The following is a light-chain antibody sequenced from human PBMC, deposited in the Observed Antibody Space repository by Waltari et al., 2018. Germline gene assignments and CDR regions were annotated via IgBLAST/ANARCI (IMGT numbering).Light chain of an antibody. J-gene: IGKJ1*01. CDR3: QKYESLPAT. CDR1: QSVSRA. CDR2: DAS. V-gene: IGKV3-20*01. Sequence: VLTQSPGTLSLSPGEGATLSCRASQSVSRALAWYQQKPGQAPRLIIYDASRRATGIPDRFSGSGSGTDFSLTISRLEPEDFAVYYCQKYESLPATFGQGTKVEIK.